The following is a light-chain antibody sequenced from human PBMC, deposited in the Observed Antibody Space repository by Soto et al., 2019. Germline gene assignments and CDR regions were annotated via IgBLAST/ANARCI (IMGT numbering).Light chain of an antibody. V-gene: IGLV1-40*01. CDR1: SSNIGAGYD. CDR2: GNS. J-gene: IGLJ2*01. CDR3: QSYDSSVSGSI. Sequence: QLVLTQPPSVSGAPGQRVTISCTGSSSNIGAGYDVHWYQQLPGTAPKLLIYGNSNRPSGVPDRFSGSKSGTSASLAITGLQAGDEADYYCQSYDSSVSGSIFGGGTKLTVL.